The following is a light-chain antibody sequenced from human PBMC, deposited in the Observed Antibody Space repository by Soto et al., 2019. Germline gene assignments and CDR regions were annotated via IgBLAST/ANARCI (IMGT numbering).Light chain of an antibody. CDR2: RAS. CDR1: QSISPW. V-gene: IGKV1-5*03. CDR3: QQYRGRPYT. J-gene: IGKJ2*01. Sequence: DIQMTQSPSTLSAYVGERVTITCRASQSISPWLAWYQKKPGKAPNLLIYRASNLQTGVPSRFSGSGSGTEFTLTINSLQPDDFATYYCQQYRGRPYTFGQGTKREIE.